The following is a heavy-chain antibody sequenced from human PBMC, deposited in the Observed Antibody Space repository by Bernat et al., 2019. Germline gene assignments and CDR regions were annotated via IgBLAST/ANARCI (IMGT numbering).Heavy chain of an antibody. CDR1: GGSFSGYY. J-gene: IGHJ3*02. CDR2: INHSGST. Sequence: QVQLQQWGAGLLKPSETLSLTCAVYGGSFSGYYWSWIRQPPGKGLEWIGEINHSGSTNYNPSLKSRVTISVDTSKNQFSRKLSSVTAADTAVYYCARYSSSWSPAGDAFDIWGQGTMVTVSS. V-gene: IGHV4-34*01. D-gene: IGHD6-13*01. CDR3: ARYSSSWSPAGDAFDI.